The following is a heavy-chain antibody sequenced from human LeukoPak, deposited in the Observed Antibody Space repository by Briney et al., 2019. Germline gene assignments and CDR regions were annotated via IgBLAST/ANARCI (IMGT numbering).Heavy chain of an antibody. J-gene: IGHJ4*02. D-gene: IGHD2-8*01. CDR1: GYKFINYG. Sequence: GASVKVSCKASGYKFINYGISWVRQAPGQGLEWMGWISTYNGNTLLAQTLQGRVTMTTETSTSTAYMELRSLRSGDTAVYYCARAAAGFCRDGVCSSFDYWGQGTLVTVSS. CDR2: ISTYNGNT. CDR3: ARAAAGFCRDGVCSSFDY. V-gene: IGHV1-18*01.